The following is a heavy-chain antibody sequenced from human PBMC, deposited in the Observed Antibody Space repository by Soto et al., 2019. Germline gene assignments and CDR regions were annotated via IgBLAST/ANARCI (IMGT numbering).Heavy chain of an antibody. Sequence: PSETLSLTCTVSGVPISSSSYYWGWIRQPPGKGLEWIGSIYYSGSTYYNPSLKSRVTISVDTSKNQFSLKLSSVTAADTAVYYWARQGGGLYDSSGYHYYYYYGMDVWGQGTTVTVSS. D-gene: IGHD3-22*01. V-gene: IGHV4-39*01. CDR3: ARQGGGLYDSSGYHYYYYYGMDV. CDR2: IYYSGST. J-gene: IGHJ6*02. CDR1: GVPISSSSYY.